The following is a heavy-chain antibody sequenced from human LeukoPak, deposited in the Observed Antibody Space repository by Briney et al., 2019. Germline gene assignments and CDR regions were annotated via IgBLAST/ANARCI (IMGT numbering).Heavy chain of an antibody. D-gene: IGHD1-14*01. V-gene: IGHV1-2*02. CDR1: GYTFTSYD. CDR3: ARVEPGYYYYYMDV. CDR2: INPNSGGT. J-gene: IGHJ6*03. Sequence: ASVKVSCKASGYTFTSYDINWVRQATGQGLEWMGWINPNSGGTNYAQKFQGRVTMTRDTSISTAYMELSRLRSDDTAVYYCARVEPGYYYYYMDVWGKGTTVTVSS.